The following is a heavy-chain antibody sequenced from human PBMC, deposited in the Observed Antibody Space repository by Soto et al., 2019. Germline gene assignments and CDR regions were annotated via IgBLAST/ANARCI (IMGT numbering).Heavy chain of an antibody. CDR3: ARDTIVRGVSDDGFHS. V-gene: IGHV4-34*01. CDR1: VESFTGFY. Sequence: SETLSLTCAVYVESFTGFYWTWIRQPPGKGLEWIGDINNREGINKNPSPKSRVTKKVDTSKNQFSLKLNSVTAADTAVYYCARDTIVRGVSDDGFHSWGQGTMVT. CDR2: INNREGI. D-gene: IGHD3-10*01. J-gene: IGHJ3*02.